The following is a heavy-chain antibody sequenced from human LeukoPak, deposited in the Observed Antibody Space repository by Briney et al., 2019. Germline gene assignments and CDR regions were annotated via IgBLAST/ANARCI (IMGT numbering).Heavy chain of an antibody. CDR1: GYTFTSYD. J-gene: IGHJ3*01. CDR3: WCGRGHCSSTRCFVDAFAL. Sequence: RASLTVSCTASGYTFTSYDINWVRQAPGQGLEWMGWMNPNSGNTYYAQTVQGRFTITRNTSISTAYIQLSSLTSKDTAVYYFWCGRGHCSSTRCFVDAFALWGQGTMVTVSS. V-gene: IGHV1-8*01. D-gene: IGHD2-2*01. CDR2: MNPNSGNT.